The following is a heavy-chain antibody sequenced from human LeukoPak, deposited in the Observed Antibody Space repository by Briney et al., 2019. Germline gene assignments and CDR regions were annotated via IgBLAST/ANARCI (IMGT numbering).Heavy chain of an antibody. D-gene: IGHD6-13*01. CDR3: ASTIYSSSWYSVGYYYYGMDV. Sequence: GRSLRLSCAASGFTFSSYGMHWVRQAPGKGLEWVAVIWYDGSNKYYADSVKGRFTISRDNSKNTLYLQMNSLRAEDTAVYYCASTIYSSSWYSVGYYYYGMDVWGQGTTVTVSS. J-gene: IGHJ6*02. V-gene: IGHV3-33*01. CDR2: IWYDGSNK. CDR1: GFTFSSYG.